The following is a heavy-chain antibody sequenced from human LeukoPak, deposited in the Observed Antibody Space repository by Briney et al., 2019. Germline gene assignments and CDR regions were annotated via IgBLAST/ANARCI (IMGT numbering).Heavy chain of an antibody. CDR2: MNPDNDDT. D-gene: IGHD3-16*01. V-gene: IGHV1-8*03. CDR3: ARGDRVSGGTDS. J-gene: IGHJ4*02. CDR1: GYTFNDYD. Sequence: ASVKVSCKTSGYTFNDYDINWVRQAPGQGLEWMGYMNPDNDDTGYARKFQGRVTITRDTSISTAYMELSSLRSEDTAVYYCARGDRVSGGTDSWGQGTLVTVSS.